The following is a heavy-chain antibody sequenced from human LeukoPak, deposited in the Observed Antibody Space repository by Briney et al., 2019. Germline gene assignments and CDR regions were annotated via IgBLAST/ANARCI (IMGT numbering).Heavy chain of an antibody. CDR1: GYTFTGYY. Sequence: ASVKVSCKASGYTFTGYYMHWVRQAPGQGLEWMGWINPNSGGTNYAQKFQGRVTMTRDTSISTAYMELSRLRSDDTAVYYCARGEGYSCALSDYWGQGTLVTVSS. J-gene: IGHJ4*02. V-gene: IGHV1-2*02. CDR2: INPNSGGT. D-gene: IGHD5-18*01. CDR3: ARGEGYSCALSDY.